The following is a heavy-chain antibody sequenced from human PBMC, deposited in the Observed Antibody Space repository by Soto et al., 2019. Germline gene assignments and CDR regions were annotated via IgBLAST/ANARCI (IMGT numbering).Heavy chain of an antibody. Sequence: QVQLVQSGAEVKKPGASVKVSCKASGYTFTSYGISWVRQAPGQGLEWMGWISAYNGNTNYAQKLQGGVTMTTDTSTSTAYMELRSLRSDDTAVYYCARDGRSYSGYDLLYYFDYWGQGTLVTVSS. D-gene: IGHD5-12*01. CDR2: ISAYNGNT. CDR3: ARDGRSYSGYDLLYYFDY. V-gene: IGHV1-18*01. J-gene: IGHJ4*02. CDR1: GYTFTSYG.